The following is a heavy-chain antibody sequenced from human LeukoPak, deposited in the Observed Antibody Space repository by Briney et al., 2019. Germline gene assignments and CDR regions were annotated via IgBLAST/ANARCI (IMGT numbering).Heavy chain of an antibody. CDR3: ARAERSYDAFDI. CDR1: GGTFSSYA. J-gene: IGHJ3*02. D-gene: IGHD1-26*01. CDR2: IIPIFGTA. Sequence: SVKVSCKASGGTFSSYAISWVRQAPGQGLEWVGGIIPIFGTANYAQKFQGRVTITTDEPTSTAYMELSSLRSEDTAVYYCARAERSYDAFDIWGQGTMVTVSS. V-gene: IGHV1-69*05.